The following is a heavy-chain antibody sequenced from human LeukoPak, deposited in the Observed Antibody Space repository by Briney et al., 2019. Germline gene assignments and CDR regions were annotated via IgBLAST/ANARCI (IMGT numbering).Heavy chain of an antibody. J-gene: IGHJ5*02. V-gene: IGHV3-20*04. CDR2: INWNGGST. D-gene: IGHD3-16*02. CDR3: AKGPYDYVWGSYRPETYNWFDP. Sequence: GGSLRLSCAASGFTFDDYGMSWVRQAPEKGLELVSGINWNGGSTGYADSVKGRFTISRVNAKNSLYLQMNSLRAEDTAVYYCAKGPYDYVWGSYRPETYNWFDPWGQGTLVTVSS. CDR1: GFTFDDYG.